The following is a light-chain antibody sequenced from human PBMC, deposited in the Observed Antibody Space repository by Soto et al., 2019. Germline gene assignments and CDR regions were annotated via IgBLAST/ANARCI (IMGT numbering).Light chain of an antibody. Sequence: IVLTQSPVTLSLSPGERATLSCRASQSVSSSYLAWYQQKPGQAPRLLIYGASSRASGVPDRFSGSGSGTDFTLTISRPEPEDFAVYYCQQYGTSPLTFGQGTKVDIK. CDR3: QQYGTSPLT. CDR1: QSVSSSY. J-gene: IGKJ1*01. V-gene: IGKV3-20*01. CDR2: GAS.